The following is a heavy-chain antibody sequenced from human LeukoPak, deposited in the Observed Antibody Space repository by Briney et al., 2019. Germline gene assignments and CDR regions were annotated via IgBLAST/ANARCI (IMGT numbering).Heavy chain of an antibody. CDR2: ISSSGSTI. CDR3: ARAWDCSSTSCYTEYYYGMDV. V-gene: IGHV3-48*03. J-gene: IGHJ6*02. Sequence: GGSLRLSCAASGFTLSSYEMNWVRQAPGKGLEWVSYISSSGSTIYYADSVKGRFTISRDNAKNSLYLQMNSLRAEDTAVYYCARAWDCSSTSCYTEYYYGMDVWGQGTTFTVSS. CDR1: GFTLSSYE. D-gene: IGHD2-2*01.